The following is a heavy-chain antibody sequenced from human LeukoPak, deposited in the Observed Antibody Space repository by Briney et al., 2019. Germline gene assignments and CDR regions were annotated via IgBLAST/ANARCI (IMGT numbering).Heavy chain of an antibody. V-gene: IGHV3-23*01. D-gene: IGHD3/OR15-3a*01. CDR1: GITFYYNA. CDR3: TNDLFWTGSVGSNFYMDI. Sequence: GGSLRLSCVVSGITFYYNALSWVRQAPGKGLGWVSGIIGVGDRADYADSVRGRFIISTDISKNTLYLQMYSLRADDTAVYYCTNDLFWTGSVGSNFYMDIWGKGTTVVVSS. J-gene: IGHJ6*03. CDR2: IIGVGDRA.